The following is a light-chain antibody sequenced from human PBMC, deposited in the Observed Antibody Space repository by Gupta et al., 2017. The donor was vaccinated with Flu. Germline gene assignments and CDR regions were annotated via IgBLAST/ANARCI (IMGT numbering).Light chain of an antibody. CDR1: QSVSSY. CDR2: DAS. V-gene: IGKV3-11*01. Sequence: EIVLTQSPATLSLSPGERATLSCRASQSVSSYLAWYQQKPGQAPRLLIYDASNRDTGIPARFSGSGSGKDFTLTISSREPEDFAVYYCQQHSNWPPYTFGQGTKVEIK. CDR3: QQHSNWPPYT. J-gene: IGKJ2*01.